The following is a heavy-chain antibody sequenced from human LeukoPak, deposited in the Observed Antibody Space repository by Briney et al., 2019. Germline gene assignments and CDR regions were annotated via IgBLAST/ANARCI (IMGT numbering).Heavy chain of an antibody. J-gene: IGHJ5*02. V-gene: IGHV3-23*01. Sequence: PGGSLRLSCAASGFTFSNYAMSWVRQAPGRGLEWVSAISGGGGSTYYANSVKGRFTISRDNSKNTLHLQMSSLRAEDTAVYYCVGVRWFGGSNWFDPWGQGTLVTVSS. CDR1: GFTFSNYA. CDR3: VGVRWFGGSNWFDP. D-gene: IGHD3-10*01. CDR2: ISGGGGST.